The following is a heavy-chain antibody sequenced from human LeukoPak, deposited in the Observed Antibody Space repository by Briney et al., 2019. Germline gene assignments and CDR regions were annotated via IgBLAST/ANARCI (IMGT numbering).Heavy chain of an antibody. CDR3: SYSSGYQQH. V-gene: IGHV4-34*01. D-gene: IGHD3-22*01. CDR2: INHSGST. Sequence: NPSETLSLTCAVYGGSFSSYSWTWIRQPPGRGLEWVGEINHSGSTYYNPSLKSRITISVDTSKNQFYLKLSSVTAADTAVYYCSYSSGYQQHWGQGTLVTVSS. J-gene: IGHJ1*01. CDR1: GGSFSSYS.